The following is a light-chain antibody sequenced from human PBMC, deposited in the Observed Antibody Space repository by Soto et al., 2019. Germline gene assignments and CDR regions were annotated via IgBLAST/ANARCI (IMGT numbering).Light chain of an antibody. Sequence: ETVMTQSPATLSVSPGERATLSCRASESVSSQLAWYQQKPGQVPRLLIYGASTRATGIPARFSGSGSGTEFTLTISSPQSEDLAVYYCQQYNKWPQQFGQGTNLEIK. CDR3: QQYNKWPQQ. CDR2: GAS. V-gene: IGKV3-15*01. J-gene: IGKJ2*01. CDR1: ESVSSQ.